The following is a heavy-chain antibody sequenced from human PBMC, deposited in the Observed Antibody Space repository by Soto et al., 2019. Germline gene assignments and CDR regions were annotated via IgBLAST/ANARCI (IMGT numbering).Heavy chain of an antibody. Sequence: QVQLQQWGAGLLKPSETLSLTSAVYGGSFSGYYWSWIRQPPGKGLEWIGEINHSGSTNYNPSLKSRVTISVDPSKNQFSLKLSSVTAADTAVYYWARGPNYGGGPWGQGTLVTVSS. D-gene: IGHD4-17*01. J-gene: IGHJ5*02. CDR2: INHSGST. V-gene: IGHV4-34*01. CDR1: GGSFSGYY. CDR3: ARGPNYGGGP.